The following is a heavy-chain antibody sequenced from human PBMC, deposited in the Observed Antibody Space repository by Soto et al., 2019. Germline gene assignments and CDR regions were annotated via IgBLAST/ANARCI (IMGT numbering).Heavy chain of an antibody. CDR2: IKQDGSEK. V-gene: IGHV3-7*03. J-gene: IGHJ4*02. Sequence: LRLSCAASGFTFSSYWMSWVRQAPGKGLEWVANIKQDGSEKYYVDSVKGRFTISRDNAKKSLYLQMNSLRAEDTAVYYCARSPYFFRGPLDYWGQGTLVTVSS. CDR1: GFTFSSYW. D-gene: IGHD3-9*01. CDR3: ARSPYFFRGPLDY.